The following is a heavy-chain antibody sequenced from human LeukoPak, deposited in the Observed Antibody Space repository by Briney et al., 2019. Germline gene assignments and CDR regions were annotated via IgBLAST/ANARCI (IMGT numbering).Heavy chain of an antibody. CDR1: GGSXXXYY. Sequence: XXXXGGSXXXYYWSWIRQPPGKGLEWIGEINHSGSTNYNPSLKSRVTISVDTSKNQFSLKLSSVTAADTAVYYCGXXXXXXXSGLDFDYWGQGTLVTVSS. D-gene: IGHD6-19*01. CDR2: INHSGST. V-gene: IGHV4-34*01. J-gene: IGHJ4*02. CDR3: GXXXXXXXSGLDFDY.